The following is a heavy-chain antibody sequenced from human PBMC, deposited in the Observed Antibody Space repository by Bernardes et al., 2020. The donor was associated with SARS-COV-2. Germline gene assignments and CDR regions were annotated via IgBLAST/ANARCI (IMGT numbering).Heavy chain of an antibody. J-gene: IGHJ6*02. Sequence: LSCAASGFTFDDYTMHWVRQAPGKGLEWVSLISWDGGSTYYADSVKGRFTISRDNSKNSLYLQMNSLRTEDTALYYCAKLAGTKDYYGMDVWGQGTTVTVSS. CDR3: AKLAGTKDYYGMDV. CDR1: GFTFDDYT. CDR2: ISWDGGST. V-gene: IGHV3-43*01. D-gene: IGHD1-7*01.